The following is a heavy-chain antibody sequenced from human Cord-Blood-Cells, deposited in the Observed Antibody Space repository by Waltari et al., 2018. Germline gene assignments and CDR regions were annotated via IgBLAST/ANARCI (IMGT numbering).Heavy chain of an antibody. CDR3: AKGLYSNYNWFDP. CDR2: ISGSGGST. CDR1: GFTFSSYA. Sequence: EVQLLESAGGSVQPGGSLRLSCAASGFTFSSYAMSRVRQAPGKGLEWVSAISGSGGSTYYADSVKCRFTISRDNSKNTLYLQMNSLRAEDTAVYYCAKGLYSNYNWFDPWGQGTLVTVSS. D-gene: IGHD4-4*01. J-gene: IGHJ5*02. V-gene: IGHV3-23*01.